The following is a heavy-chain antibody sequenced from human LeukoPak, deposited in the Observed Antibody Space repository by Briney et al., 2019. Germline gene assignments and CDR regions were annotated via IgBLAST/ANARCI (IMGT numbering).Heavy chain of an antibody. J-gene: IGHJ4*02. CDR1: GGTFNTYA. V-gene: IGHV1-69*06. CDR3: ARIEGDYGVFVY. D-gene: IGHD4-17*01. Sequence: SVKVSCKASGGTFNTYAINWVRQAPEQGLEWMGRIIPVFGTPKYAQKSQGRVTITADRSTSTAYMELSSLKPDDTAIYYCARIEGDYGVFVYWGQGTLVTVSS. CDR2: IIPVFGTP.